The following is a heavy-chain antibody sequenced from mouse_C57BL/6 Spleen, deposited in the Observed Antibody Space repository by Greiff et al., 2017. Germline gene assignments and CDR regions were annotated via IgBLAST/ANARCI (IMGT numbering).Heavy chain of an antibody. V-gene: IGHV5-17*01. Sequence: EVMLVESGGGLVKPGGSLKLSCAASGFTFSDYGMHWVRQAPEKGLEWVAYISSGSSTIYYADTVKGRFTISRDNAKNTLFLQMTSLRSEDTAMYYCARLITTVVGAMDYWGQGTSVTVSS. CDR3: ARLITTVVGAMDY. D-gene: IGHD1-1*01. CDR2: ISSGSSTI. J-gene: IGHJ4*01. CDR1: GFTFSDYG.